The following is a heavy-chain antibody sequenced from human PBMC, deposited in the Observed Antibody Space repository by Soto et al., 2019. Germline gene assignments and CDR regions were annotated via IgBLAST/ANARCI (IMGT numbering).Heavy chain of an antibody. CDR2: FNNVGSI. Sequence: GGSLRLSCAASGFAVSSKYMSWVRQPPGREPEWVALFNNVGSICYSESVKGRFTISRDSSKNTLELQLNSLRAEDTAVYYCVRDDVYCGGGRCFGVPMDVWGKGTTVTVSS. CDR3: VRDDVYCGGGRCFGVPMDV. J-gene: IGHJ6*03. V-gene: IGHV3-66*01. D-gene: IGHD2-15*01. CDR1: GFAVSSKY.